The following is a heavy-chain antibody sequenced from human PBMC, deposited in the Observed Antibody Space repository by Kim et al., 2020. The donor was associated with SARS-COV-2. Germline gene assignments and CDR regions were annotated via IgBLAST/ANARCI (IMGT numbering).Heavy chain of an antibody. CDR3: ARGFYDDRNLGWDNKMDV. Sequence: ASVKVSCKSSGYTFTAYYMHWVRQAPGQGLEWMGRINPNSGGTNYAQKFQGRVTMTRDTSISTAYMELSRLRSDDTAVYFSARGFYDDRNLGWDNKMDVW. D-gene: IGHD3-16*01. J-gene: IGHJ6*01. CDR1: GYTFTAYY. V-gene: IGHV1-2*06. CDR2: INPNSGGT.